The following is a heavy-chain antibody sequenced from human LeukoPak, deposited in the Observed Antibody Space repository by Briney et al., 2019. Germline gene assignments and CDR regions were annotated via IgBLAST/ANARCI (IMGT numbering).Heavy chain of an antibody. CDR1: GGSIDNYY. CDR2: ISYSGST. CDR3: ARSRTSGSTWTTDF. D-gene: IGHD3/OR15-3a*01. V-gene: IGHV4-59*08. J-gene: IGHJ4*02. Sequence: PSETLSLTCTISGGSIDNYYWSWIRQPPRKGLEWIGYISYSGSTNYNPSLESRVTISIDRPKNQFFLRLSSVTAADTAEYYCARSRTSGSTWTTDFWGQGTQVTVSS.